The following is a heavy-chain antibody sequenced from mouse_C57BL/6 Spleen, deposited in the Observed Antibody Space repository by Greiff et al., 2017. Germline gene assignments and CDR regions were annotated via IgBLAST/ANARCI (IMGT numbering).Heavy chain of an antibody. V-gene: IGHV1-69*01. CDR1: GYTFTSYW. J-gene: IGHJ1*03. D-gene: IGHD1-1*01. Sequence: QVQLQQPGAELVMPGASVKLSCKASGYTFTSYWMHWVKQRPGQGLEWIGELDPSDSYTNYNQQFTGKSTLTVDKSSSTAYMQLSSLTSEDSAVYYCARSGITVENPYVDVWGTGTTVTVSS. CDR2: LDPSDSYT. CDR3: ARSGITVENPYVDV.